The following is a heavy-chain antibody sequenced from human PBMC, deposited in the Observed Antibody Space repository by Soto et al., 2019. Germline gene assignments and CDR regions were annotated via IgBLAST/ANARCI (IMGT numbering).Heavy chain of an antibody. D-gene: IGHD2-15*01. CDR1: GGTFSSYA. Sequence: SVKVSCKASGGTFSSYAISWVRQAPGQGLEWMGGIIPIFGTANYAQKFQGRVTITADESTSTAYMELSSLRSEDTAVYYCARKKSGYCSGGSCYGSAGYYYYGMDVWGQGTTVTVSS. CDR2: IIPIFGTA. V-gene: IGHV1-69*13. J-gene: IGHJ6*02. CDR3: ARKKSGYCSGGSCYGSAGYYYYGMDV.